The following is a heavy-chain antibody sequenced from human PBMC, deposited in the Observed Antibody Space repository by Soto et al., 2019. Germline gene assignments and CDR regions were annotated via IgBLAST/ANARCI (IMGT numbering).Heavy chain of an antibody. J-gene: IGHJ4*02. D-gene: IGHD3-22*01. CDR3: AKAPMFHDSSGYYEPFDF. V-gene: IGHV3-23*01. Sequence: GGSLRLSCAASGFTFSSYAMNWVRRAPGKGLEWVSTISGSGGSTYYADSVKGRFTISRDNSKNTLYLHMNSLRAEDTAVYYCAKAPMFHDSSGYYEPFDFWGQGTLVTVSS. CDR1: GFTFSSYA. CDR2: ISGSGGST.